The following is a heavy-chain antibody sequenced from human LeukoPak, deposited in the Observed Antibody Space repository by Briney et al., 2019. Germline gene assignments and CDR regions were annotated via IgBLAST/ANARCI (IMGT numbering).Heavy chain of an antibody. V-gene: IGHV3-66*01. D-gene: IGHD6-13*01. J-gene: IGHJ4*02. CDR2: IYSGDYI. Sequence: EGSLRLSCAASGFTVSSNYMSWVRQAPGKGLEWVSVIYSGDYIYYADSVKGRFTVSRDNSKNTLYLQMNSLRAEDTALYFCARCAAGGPFDYWGQGTLVTVSS. CDR1: GFTVSSNY. CDR3: ARCAAGGPFDY.